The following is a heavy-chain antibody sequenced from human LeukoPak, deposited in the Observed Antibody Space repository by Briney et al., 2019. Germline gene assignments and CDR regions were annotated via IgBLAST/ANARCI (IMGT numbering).Heavy chain of an antibody. V-gene: IGHV1-8*01. CDR2: MNPNTGKT. D-gene: IGHD4-23*01. Sequence: ASVKVSCKASGYTFLSYDIYWVRQATGQGLEWMGWMNPNTGKTGYAQKFQGRVTMTRNTSISAAYMELSSLRSEDTAVYYCARYPLYDGGVLIDYWAREPWSPSPQ. J-gene: IGHJ4*02. CDR1: GYTFLSYD. CDR3: ARYPLYDGGVLIDY.